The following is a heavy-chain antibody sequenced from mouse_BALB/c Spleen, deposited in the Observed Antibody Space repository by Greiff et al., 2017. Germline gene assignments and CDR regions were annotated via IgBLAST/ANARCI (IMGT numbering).Heavy chain of an antibody. CDR1: GYSFTGYF. CDR3: AKEENMITAMDY. CDR2: INPYNGDT. D-gene: IGHD2-4*01. Sequence: EVQLQHSGPELVKPGASVKISCKASGYSFTGYFMNWVMQSHGKSLEWIGRINPYNGDTFYNQKFKGKATLTVDKSSSTAHMELRSLASEDSADYYCAKEENMITAMDYWGQGTSVTVSS. J-gene: IGHJ4*01. V-gene: IGHV1-20*02.